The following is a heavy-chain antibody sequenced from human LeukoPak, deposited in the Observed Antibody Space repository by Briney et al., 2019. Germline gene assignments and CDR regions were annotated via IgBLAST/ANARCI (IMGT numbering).Heavy chain of an antibody. CDR1: GFTFSSYS. Sequence: PGGSLRLSCAAPGFTFSSYSMNWVRQAPGKGLEWVSSISSSSSYIYYADSVKGRFTISRDNAKNSLYLQMNSLRAEDTAVYYCARDPKTYYYDSSGYPVYWGQGTLVTVSS. V-gene: IGHV3-21*01. CDR3: ARDPKTYYYDSSGYPVY. J-gene: IGHJ4*02. CDR2: ISSSSSYI. D-gene: IGHD3-22*01.